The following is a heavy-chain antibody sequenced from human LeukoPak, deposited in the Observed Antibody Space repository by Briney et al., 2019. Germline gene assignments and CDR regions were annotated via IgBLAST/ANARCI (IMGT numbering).Heavy chain of an antibody. CDR1: GFTFSSYA. V-gene: IGHV3-30-3*01. CDR3: ARPSHYDILTGLDY. D-gene: IGHD3-9*01. J-gene: IGHJ4*02. CDR2: ISYDGSNK. Sequence: PGGSLRLSCAASGFTFSSYAMHWVRQAPGKGLEWVAVISYDGSNKYYADSVKGRFTISRDNSKNTLYLQMNSLRAEDTAVYYCARPSHYDILTGLDYWGQGTLVTVSS.